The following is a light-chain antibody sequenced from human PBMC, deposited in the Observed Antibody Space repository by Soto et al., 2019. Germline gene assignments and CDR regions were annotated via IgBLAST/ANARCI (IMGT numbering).Light chain of an antibody. CDR2: GAS. Sequence: EIVMTQSPATLSVSPGERATLSCRASQSVSSNLAWYKQKPGQAPRLLIYGASTRDTGIPDRFSGSGSGTEFTLTNSSLQYEDFAVYYCQKYNNWPPYTFGQGTKLEIK. CDR3: QKYNNWPPYT. CDR1: QSVSSN. J-gene: IGKJ2*01. V-gene: IGKV3-15*01.